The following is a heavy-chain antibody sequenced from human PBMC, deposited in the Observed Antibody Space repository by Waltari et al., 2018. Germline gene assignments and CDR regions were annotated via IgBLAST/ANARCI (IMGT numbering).Heavy chain of an antibody. V-gene: IGHV3-53*02. J-gene: IGHJ4*02. D-gene: IGHD3-10*01. CDR1: GFTVSSNY. CDR2: IYSGGST. Sequence: EVQLVETGGGLIQPGGSLRLSCAASGFTVSSNYMSWVRPDPGKGLEWVSVIYSGGSTYYADSVKGRFTISRDNSKNTLYLQMNSLRAEDTAVYYCARGPWGYGSGSYVDYWGQGTLVTVSS. CDR3: ARGPWGYGSGSYVDY.